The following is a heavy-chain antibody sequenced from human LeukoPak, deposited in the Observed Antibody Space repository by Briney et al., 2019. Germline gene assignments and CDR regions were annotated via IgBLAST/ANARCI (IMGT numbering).Heavy chain of an antibody. CDR2: ISYDGSDK. CDR3: ATPSGSYRHVDY. V-gene: IGHV3-30*03. J-gene: IGHJ4*02. Sequence: GGSLRLSCAASGFTFSSYGMHWVRQAPGKGLEWVALISYDGSDKYYADSVKGRFTISRDNSKNTLYLQMNSLRAEDTAVYYCATPSGSYRHVDYWGQGTLVTVSS. D-gene: IGHD1-26*01. CDR1: GFTFSSYG.